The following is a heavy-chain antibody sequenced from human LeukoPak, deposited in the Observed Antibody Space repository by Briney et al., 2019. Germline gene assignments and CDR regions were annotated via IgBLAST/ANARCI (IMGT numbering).Heavy chain of an antibody. J-gene: IGHJ4*02. CDR1: GFTVSSNY. Sequence: GGSLRLSCAASGFTVSSNYMSWVRQAPGKGLEWVSVIYSGGSTYYADSVKGRFTISRDNSKNTLYLQMNSLRAEDTAVYYCARDPDPTLGWAAGYWGQGTLVTVSS. CDR2: IYSGGST. D-gene: IGHD1-26*01. V-gene: IGHV3-66*01. CDR3: ARDPDPTLGWAAGY.